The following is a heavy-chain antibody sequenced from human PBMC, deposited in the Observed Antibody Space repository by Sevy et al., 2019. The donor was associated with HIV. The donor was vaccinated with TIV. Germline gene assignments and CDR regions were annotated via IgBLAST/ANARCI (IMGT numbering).Heavy chain of an antibody. Sequence: GGSLRLSCAASGFTFTIYWMSWVRQAPGKGLEWVANINQDGSEKYYVDSVKGRLTISRDNANNSLYLQMNSLRAEDTAVYYCARGYSGYYRLDVWGQGTTVTVSS. J-gene: IGHJ6*02. CDR1: GFTFTIYW. CDR2: INQDGSEK. CDR3: ARGYSGYYRLDV. V-gene: IGHV3-7*01. D-gene: IGHD1-26*01.